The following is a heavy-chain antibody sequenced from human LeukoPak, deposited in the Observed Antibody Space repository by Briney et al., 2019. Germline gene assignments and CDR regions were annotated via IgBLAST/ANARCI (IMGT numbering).Heavy chain of an antibody. CDR3: ARRWLQLRNFDY. CDR2: INHSGST. CDR1: GGSFSGYY. Sequence: SETLSLTCAVYGGSFSGYYWSWIRQPPGKGLEWIGEINHSGSTNYNPSLKSRVTISVDTSKNQFSLKLSSVTAADTAVYYCARRWLQLRNFDYWGQGTPVAVSS. D-gene: IGHD5-24*01. V-gene: IGHV4-34*01. J-gene: IGHJ4*02.